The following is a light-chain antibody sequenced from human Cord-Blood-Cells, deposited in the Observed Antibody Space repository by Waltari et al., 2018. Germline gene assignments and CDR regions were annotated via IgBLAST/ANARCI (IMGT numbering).Light chain of an antibody. J-gene: IGLJ3*02. Sequence: QSALTQPASVSGSPGQSITLSCTGTSSAVGCYNLVSWYQQHPGKAPKLMIYEGSKRPSGVSNRFSGSKSGNTASLTISGLQAEDEADYYCCSYAGSSTWVFGGGTKLTVL. V-gene: IGLV2-23*01. CDR1: SSAVGCYNL. CDR3: CSYAGSSTWV. CDR2: EGS.